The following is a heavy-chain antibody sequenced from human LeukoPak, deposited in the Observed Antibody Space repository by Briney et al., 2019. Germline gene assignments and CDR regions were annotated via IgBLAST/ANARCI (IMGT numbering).Heavy chain of an antibody. V-gene: IGHV3-23*01. CDR2: ISGSTGST. Sequence: PGGSLRLSCAASGFTFSTYAMTWVRQAPGRGLEWVSPISGSTGSTDYADSVKGRFTVSRDNSRNTLYLQMHSVRVDDTAVYYCARDGSYDSSGYYHSWAFDIWSQGTMVTVSS. CDR1: GFTFSTYA. CDR3: ARDGSYDSSGYYHSWAFDI. J-gene: IGHJ3*02. D-gene: IGHD3-22*01.